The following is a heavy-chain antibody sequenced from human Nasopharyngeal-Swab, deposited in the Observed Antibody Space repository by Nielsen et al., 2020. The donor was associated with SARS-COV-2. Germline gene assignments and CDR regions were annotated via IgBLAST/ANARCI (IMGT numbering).Heavy chain of an antibody. CDR1: GFTFRSYA. D-gene: IGHD5-12*01. J-gene: IGHJ6*02. Sequence: GGSLRLSCAASGFTFRSYAISWVRQAPGKGLEWVSVISGSDYTTYYADSVKGRFTISRDNSKNTVNLQMNSLRVEDTAIYYCAKDRDSGDDSDDYYHYYGMDVWGQWTTVTVFS. CDR2: ISGSDYTT. V-gene: IGHV3-23*01. CDR3: AKDRDSGDDSDDYYHYYGMDV.